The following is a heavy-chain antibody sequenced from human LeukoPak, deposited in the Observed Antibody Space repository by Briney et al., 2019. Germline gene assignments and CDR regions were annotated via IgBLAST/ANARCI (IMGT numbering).Heavy chain of an antibody. CDR2: FDPEDGET. Sequence: ASVKVSCKVSGYSLTELSMHWVRQAPGKGLEWMGGFDPEDGETIYAQKFQGRVTMTEDTSTDTAYMELSSLRSEDTAVYYCATTLSYSNYANWFDPWGQGTLVTVSS. V-gene: IGHV1-24*01. CDR3: ATTLSYSNYANWFDP. CDR1: GYSLTELS. J-gene: IGHJ5*02. D-gene: IGHD4-11*01.